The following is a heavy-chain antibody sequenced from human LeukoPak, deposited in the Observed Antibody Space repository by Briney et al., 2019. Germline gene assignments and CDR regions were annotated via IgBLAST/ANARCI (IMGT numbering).Heavy chain of an antibody. D-gene: IGHD5-18*01. J-gene: IGHJ4*02. CDR1: GYTLTEIS. CDR2: FDPEDGET. V-gene: IGHV1-24*01. Sequence: ASVKVSCKVSGYTLTEISMHWVRQAPGKGLEWMGGFDPEDGETIYAQKFQDSVTMTEDTSTDTAYMELSSLRSEDTAVFYCASKINRYSYGYALDYWGQGTLVTVSS. CDR3: ASKINRYSYGYALDY.